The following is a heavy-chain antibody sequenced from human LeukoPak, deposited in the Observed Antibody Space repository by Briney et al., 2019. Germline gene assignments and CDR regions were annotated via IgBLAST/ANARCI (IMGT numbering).Heavy chain of an antibody. CDR3: AKNHYYGSGSYYVHAFDI. CDR2: ISGSGGST. J-gene: IGHJ3*02. D-gene: IGHD3-10*01. CDR1: GFTFSSYA. Sequence: GGSLILSCAASGFTFSSYAMSWVRQAPGKGLEWVSAISGSGGSTYYADSVKGRFTISRDNSKNTLYLQMNSLRAEDTAVYYCAKNHYYGSGSYYVHAFDIWGQGTMVTVSS. V-gene: IGHV3-23*01.